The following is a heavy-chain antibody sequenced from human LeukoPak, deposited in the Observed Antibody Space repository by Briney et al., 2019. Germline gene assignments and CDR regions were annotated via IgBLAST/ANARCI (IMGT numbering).Heavy chain of an antibody. J-gene: IGHJ4*02. D-gene: IGHD5-24*01. CDR3: TRAPYGYKFEY. V-gene: IGHV4-59*01. CDR1: GGSISSYY. CDR2: VYHDGTT. Sequence: PSETLSLTCTVSGGSISSYYWTWIRRPPGKGLEWIGYVYHDGTTYYNPSLRSRVTISVDRSKNQFSLELSAVTAADTAVYYCTRAPYGYKFEYWGQGSLVTVSS.